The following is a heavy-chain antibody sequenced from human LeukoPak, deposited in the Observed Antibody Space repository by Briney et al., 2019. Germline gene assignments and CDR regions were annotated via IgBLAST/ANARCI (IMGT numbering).Heavy chain of an antibody. CDR1: GFTFSSYG. V-gene: IGHV3-23*01. D-gene: IGHD6-19*01. CDR2: ISASGGST. CDR3: AKGPYSSGWNDY. J-gene: IGHJ4*02. Sequence: GGSLRLSCAASGFTFSSYGMTWVRQAPGKGLEWVSGISASGGSTYYADSVKGRFTISRDNSKNTLYLQMNSLRAEDTAVYYCAKGPYSSGWNDYWGQGTLVIVSS.